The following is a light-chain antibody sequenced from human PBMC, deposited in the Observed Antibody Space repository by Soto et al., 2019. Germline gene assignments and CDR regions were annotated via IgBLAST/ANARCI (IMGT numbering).Light chain of an antibody. V-gene: IGKV4-1*01. CDR1: QTVKHSSMSKNY. J-gene: IGKJ1*01. Sequence: DIVMTQSPDSLAVSLGERATINWKSSQTVKHSSMSKNYLTWYQQKPGQPPKLLIYWASTRKSGVPDRFSGSGSGTDFTLTISSLQAEDVPVYYCHQYYSNPETFGQGTKVDIK. CDR3: HQYYSNPET. CDR2: WAS.